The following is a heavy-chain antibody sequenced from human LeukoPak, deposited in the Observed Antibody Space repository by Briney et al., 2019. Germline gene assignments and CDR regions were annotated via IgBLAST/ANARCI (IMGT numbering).Heavy chain of an antibody. V-gene: IGHV3-23*01. CDR3: TKVSSSYYFGY. D-gene: IGHD3-3*01. CDR1: GFTFSSYA. Sequence: PGGSLRLSCAASGFTFSSYAMSWVRQAPGKGLEWVSAISGSGGSTYYADSVKGRFTVSRDNSKNTLYLQMSGLRAEDTAVYYCTKVSSSYYFGYWGQGTLVTVSS. CDR2: ISGSGGST. J-gene: IGHJ4*02.